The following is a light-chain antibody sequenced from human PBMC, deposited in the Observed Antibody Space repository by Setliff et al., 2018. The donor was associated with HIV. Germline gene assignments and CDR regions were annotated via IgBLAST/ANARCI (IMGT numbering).Light chain of an antibody. J-gene: IGLJ1*01. CDR3: CSYTSSTTYV. Sequence: QSALTQPASVSGSPGQSSTISCTGTRSDIGTYDPVSWYRQYPGKAPKLIIYEVNRRPAGVSDRLSGSKSGNTASLTISGLRAEDEATYYCCSYTSSTTYVFGTGTKVTVL. CDR2: EVN. V-gene: IGLV2-23*02. CDR1: RSDIGTYDP.